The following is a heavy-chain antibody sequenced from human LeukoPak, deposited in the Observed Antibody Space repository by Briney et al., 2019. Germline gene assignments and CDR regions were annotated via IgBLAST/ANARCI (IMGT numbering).Heavy chain of an antibody. V-gene: IGHV1-69*06. Sequence: EASVKVSCKASGGTFSSYDISWVRQAPGQGLEWMGGIMPMFGKANYAQKFQGRVTTTADKATSTAYMELSSLRSEDTAVYYCARVGTADAFDIWGQGTMVTVSS. CDR3: ARVGTADAFDI. CDR1: GGTFSSYD. CDR2: IMPMFGKA. J-gene: IGHJ3*02.